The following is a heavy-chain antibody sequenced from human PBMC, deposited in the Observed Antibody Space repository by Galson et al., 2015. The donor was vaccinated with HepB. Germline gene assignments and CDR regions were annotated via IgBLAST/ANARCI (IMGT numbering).Heavy chain of an antibody. J-gene: IGHJ4*02. CDR2: IYPGDSDT. Sequence: QSGAEVKKPGESLKISCKGSGYSFTSYWIGWVRQMPGKGLEWMGIIYPGDSDTRYSPSFQGHVTFSADKSISTADLQLSSLKASDTAMYFCARHKGLGAAAATFDYWGQGTLVTVSS. CDR3: ARHKGLGAAAATFDY. V-gene: IGHV5-51*01. D-gene: IGHD6-25*01. CDR1: GYSFTSYW.